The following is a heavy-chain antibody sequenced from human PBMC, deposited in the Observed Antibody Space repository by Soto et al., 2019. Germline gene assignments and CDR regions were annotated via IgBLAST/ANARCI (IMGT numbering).Heavy chain of an antibody. CDR2: IYYSGGT. J-gene: IGHJ4*02. D-gene: IGHD2-2*01. CDR1: GGSISSSSYS. Sequence: SETLSLTFTVSGGSISSSSYSWGWIHQPPGKGLEWIGSIYYSGGTYYNPSLKSRVTISVDTSKNQFSLKLSSVTAADTAVYYCARSRRGHGDYGGQGTLVTVSS. V-gene: IGHV4-39*01. CDR3: ARSRRGHGDY.